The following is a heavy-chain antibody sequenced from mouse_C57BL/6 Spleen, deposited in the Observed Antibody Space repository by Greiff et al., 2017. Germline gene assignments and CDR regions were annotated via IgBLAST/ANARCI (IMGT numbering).Heavy chain of an antibody. V-gene: IGHV1-76*01. CDR1: GYTFTDYY. D-gene: IGHD4-1*01. CDR2: IYPGSGNT. CDR3: ARNWEDWYFDV. J-gene: IGHJ1*03. Sequence: QVQLQQSGAELVRPGASVKLSCKASGYTFTDYYINWVKQRPGQGLEWIARIYPGSGNTYYNEKFKGKATLTAEKSSSTAYMQLSSLTSEDSAVYFCARNWEDWYFDVWGTGTTVTVSS.